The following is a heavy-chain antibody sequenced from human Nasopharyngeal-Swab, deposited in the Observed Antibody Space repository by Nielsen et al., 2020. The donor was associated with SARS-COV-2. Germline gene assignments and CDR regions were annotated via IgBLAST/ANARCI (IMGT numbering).Heavy chain of an antibody. J-gene: IGHJ3*02. CDR3: VRGSGDAFDI. CDR2: IYYSGST. D-gene: IGHD6-19*01. Sequence: PGKGLEWIGSIYYSGSTYYNPSLKSRVTISEDTSKNQFSLKLSSLTAADTAVYYCVRGSGDAFDIWGQGTMVTVSS. V-gene: IGHV4-39*07.